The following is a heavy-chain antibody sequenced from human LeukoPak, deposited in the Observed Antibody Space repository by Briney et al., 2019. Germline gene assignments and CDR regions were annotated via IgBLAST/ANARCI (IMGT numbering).Heavy chain of an antibody. CDR2: ISYDGSNK. D-gene: IGHD3-10*01. Sequence: GGSLRLSCAASGFTFSSYAMHWVRQAPGKGLEWVAVISYDGSNKYYADSVKGRFTISRDNSKNTLYLQMNSLRAEDTAVYYCARASKYYYGSGSYYGPTYYYYGMDVWGQGTTVTVSS. J-gene: IGHJ6*02. CDR1: GFTFSSYA. V-gene: IGHV3-30*04. CDR3: ARASKYYYGSGSYYGPTYYYYGMDV.